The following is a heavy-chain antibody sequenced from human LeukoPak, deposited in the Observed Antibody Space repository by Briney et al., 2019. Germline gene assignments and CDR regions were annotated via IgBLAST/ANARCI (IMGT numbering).Heavy chain of an antibody. Sequence: SETLSLTCTVSGGSISSYYWSWIRQPPGKGLEWIGYIYYSGSTNYNPSLKSRVTISVDTSKNQFSLKLSSVTAADTAVYYCARVGGYSYGIGNYYYYYYMDVWGKGTTVTVSS. D-gene: IGHD5-18*01. CDR3: ARVGGYSYGIGNYYYYYYMDV. CDR2: IYYSGST. CDR1: GGSISSYY. V-gene: IGHV4-59*01. J-gene: IGHJ6*03.